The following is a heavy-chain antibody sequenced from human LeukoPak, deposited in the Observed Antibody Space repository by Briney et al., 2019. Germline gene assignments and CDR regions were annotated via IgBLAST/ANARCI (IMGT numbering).Heavy chain of an antibody. D-gene: IGHD3-22*01. CDR3: AKSYDSSGYYNYFDY. Sequence: GGSLRLSCAASGFTFSSYAMSWVRQAPGKGLEWVSAISGGGSTYYAGSVKGRFTISRDNSKNTLYLQMNSLRAEDTAVYYCAKSYDSSGYYNYFDYWGQGTLVTVSS. CDR2: ISGGGST. CDR1: GFTFSSYA. V-gene: IGHV3-23*01. J-gene: IGHJ4*02.